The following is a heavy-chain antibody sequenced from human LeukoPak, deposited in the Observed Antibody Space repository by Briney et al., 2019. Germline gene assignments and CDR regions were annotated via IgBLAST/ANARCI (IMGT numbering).Heavy chain of an antibody. CDR1: GGSISSSSYY. D-gene: IGHD2-15*01. J-gene: IGHJ4*02. CDR3: ARMVVVAVIPVARVSDPDN. Sequence: SETLSLTCSASGGSISSSSYYWGWIRQPPGKGLEWIGSISYRGSTYYNPSLKSRVTIFVDTSKNQFSLKLSSVTAADTAIYYCARMVVVAVIPVARVSDPDNWGQGTLVTVSS. V-gene: IGHV4-39*01. CDR2: ISYRGST.